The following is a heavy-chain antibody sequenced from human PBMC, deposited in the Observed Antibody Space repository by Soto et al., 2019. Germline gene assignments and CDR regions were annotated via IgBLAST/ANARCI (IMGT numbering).Heavy chain of an antibody. Sequence: GASVKVSCKASGGTFSSYAISWVRQAPGQGLEWMGGIVPIFGTANYAQKFQGRVTITADKSTSTAYMELSSLRSEDTAVYYCASGDYDSSGVGAFDIWGQGTMVTVSS. D-gene: IGHD3-22*01. CDR3: ASGDYDSSGVGAFDI. CDR2: IVPIFGTA. CDR1: GGTFSSYA. V-gene: IGHV1-69*06. J-gene: IGHJ3*02.